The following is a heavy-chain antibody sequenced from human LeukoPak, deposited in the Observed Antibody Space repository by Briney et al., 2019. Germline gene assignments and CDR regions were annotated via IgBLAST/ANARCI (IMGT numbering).Heavy chain of an antibody. CDR1: GGSLSSYY. J-gene: IGHJ4*02. CDR2: IYSSGST. CDR3: AREGRYGDYKGY. V-gene: IGHV4-4*07. Sequence: SETLSLTCTVSGGSLSSYYWSWIRQPAGKGLEWVGRIYSSGSTNYNPSLRSRVTMSVDTSKNQFSLKLRSVTAADTAVYYCAREGRYGDYKGYWGQGTLVTVSA. D-gene: IGHD4-17*01.